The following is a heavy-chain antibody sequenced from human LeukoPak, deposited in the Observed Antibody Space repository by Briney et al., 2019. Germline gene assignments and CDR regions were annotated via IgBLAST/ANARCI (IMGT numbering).Heavy chain of an antibody. D-gene: IGHD3-3*01. V-gene: IGHV4-61*02. J-gene: IGHJ4*02. Sequence: SETLSLTCTVSRGSISSGSYYWSWIRQPAGKGLEWIGRIYTSGSTNYNPSLKGRVTISVDTSKNQFSLKLSSVTAADTAVYYCARVQDDFWSGGYFDYWGQGTLVTVS. CDR3: ARVQDDFWSGGYFDY. CDR2: IYTSGST. CDR1: RGSISSGSYY.